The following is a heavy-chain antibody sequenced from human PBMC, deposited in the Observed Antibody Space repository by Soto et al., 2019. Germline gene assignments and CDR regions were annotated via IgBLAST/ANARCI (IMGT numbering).Heavy chain of an antibody. Sequence: QVQLVESGGGVVQPGTSLRLSCSASGFTLSGVDMHWVRQAPGKGLEWVAVMSYDGRNQYYVDSVKGRFTVSRDSSKSTLYLQMNSLRTEDAAVYYGAKGGWYTSSSRSDCWGQGTLVTVSS. CDR2: MSYDGRNQ. CDR1: GFTLSGVD. D-gene: IGHD6-6*01. V-gene: IGHV3-30*18. CDR3: AKGGWYTSSSRSDC. J-gene: IGHJ4*02.